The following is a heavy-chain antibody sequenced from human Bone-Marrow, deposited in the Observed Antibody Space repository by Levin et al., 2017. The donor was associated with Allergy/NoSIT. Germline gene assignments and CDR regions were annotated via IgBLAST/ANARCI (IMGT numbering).Heavy chain of an antibody. J-gene: IGHJ6*02. Sequence: GESLKISCAASGFTFYNHDMLWVRQAPGKGLEWVAVISYNGGNQYYADSVKGRFTVSRDTSKNTLFLQLNSLRTDDTAVYYCAKPIFDFWSGYYYFGLDVWGHGTTVTVSS. CDR3: AKPIFDFWSGYYYFGLDV. CDR1: GFTFYNHD. CDR2: ISYNGGNQ. V-gene: IGHV3-30*18. D-gene: IGHD3-3*01.